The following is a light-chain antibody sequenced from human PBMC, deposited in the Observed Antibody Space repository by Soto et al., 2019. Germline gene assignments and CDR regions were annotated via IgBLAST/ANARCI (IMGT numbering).Light chain of an antibody. CDR1: QNFDRD. CDR3: QQSYSRVFT. J-gene: IGKJ3*01. V-gene: IGKV1-39*01. Sequence: DIQVTQSQSSLSASVGDRVTITCRASQNFDRDLNWYQQKPGKAPKLLIFAASILQPWVPARFSGSGSGTDFTLTISSLQPDDFGTYYCQQSYSRVFTFGPGTKVDF. CDR2: AAS.